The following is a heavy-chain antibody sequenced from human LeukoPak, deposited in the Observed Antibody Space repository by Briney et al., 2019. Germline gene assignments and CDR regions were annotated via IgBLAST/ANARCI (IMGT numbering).Heavy chain of an antibody. CDR2: MKSKRDGGAT. V-gene: IGHV3-15*01. D-gene: IGHD6-19*01. CDR3: ARILDSAWGELGY. CDR1: GFTFSDYY. J-gene: IGHJ4*02. Sequence: GGSLRLSCAASGFTFSDYYMTWVRQAPGKGPEWVGRMKSKRDGGATEYAAPVKGRFTISRDDSKNTVYLQMNSLKTEDTAVYYCARILDSAWGELGYWGQGTLVTVSS.